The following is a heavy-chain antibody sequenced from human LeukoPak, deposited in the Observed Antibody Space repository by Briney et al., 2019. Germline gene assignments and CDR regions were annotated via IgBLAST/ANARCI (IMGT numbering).Heavy chain of an antibody. J-gene: IGHJ4*02. V-gene: IGHV3-15*07. Sequence: GGSLRLSCTASGFTFSNAWMNWVRQAPGKGLEWVGRIKSKTEGGITDYAAPVKGRFTIFRDDSKNTLYLQMNSLKTEDTGVYYCTTGRSDILTGYPYRGQGILVTVSS. D-gene: IGHD3-9*01. CDR3: TTGRSDILTGYPY. CDR2: IKSKTEGGIT. CDR1: GFTFSNAW.